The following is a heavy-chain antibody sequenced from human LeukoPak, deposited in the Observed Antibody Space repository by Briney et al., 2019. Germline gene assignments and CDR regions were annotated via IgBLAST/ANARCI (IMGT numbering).Heavy chain of an antibody. CDR3: ATGSSSWWSSFFDY. D-gene: IGHD6-13*01. J-gene: IGHJ4*02. V-gene: IGHV1-24*01. CDR1: GYTLTELS. Sequence: GASVKVSCKVSGYTLTELSMHWVRQAPGKGLEWMGGFDPEDGETIYAQKFQGRVTMTEDTSTDTAYMELSSLRSEDTAAYHCATGSSSWWSSFFDYWGQGTLVTVSS. CDR2: FDPEDGET.